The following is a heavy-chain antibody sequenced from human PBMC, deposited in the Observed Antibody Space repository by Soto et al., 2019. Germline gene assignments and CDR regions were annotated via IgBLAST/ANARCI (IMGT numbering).Heavy chain of an antibody. Sequence: GGSLRLSCAASGFTFSTYPMHWVRQAPGKGLEWVAVIANDGGSQYYTDSVKGRFTVSRDNSKNTLYLQVNSLRLEDTAVYYFAREQKPGAGYFCGLDVWGKGTTVTVSS. CDR2: IANDGGSQ. CDR3: AREQKPGAGYFCGLDV. CDR1: GFTFSTYP. D-gene: IGHD2-21*01. J-gene: IGHJ6*03. V-gene: IGHV3-30-3*01.